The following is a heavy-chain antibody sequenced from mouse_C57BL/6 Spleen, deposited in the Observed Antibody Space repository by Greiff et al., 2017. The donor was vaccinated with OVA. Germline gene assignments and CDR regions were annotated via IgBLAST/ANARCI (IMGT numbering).Heavy chain of an antibody. CDR3: ARRAYYYGSSPYAMDD. J-gene: IGHJ4*01. D-gene: IGHD1-1*01. CDR2: ISNGGGST. Sequence: EVQRVESGGGLVQPGGSLKLSCAASGFTFSDYYMYWVRQTPEKRLEWVAYISNGGGSTYYPDTVKGRFTISRDNAKNTLYLQMSRLKSEDTAMYYCARRAYYYGSSPYAMDDWGQGTSVTVSS. CDR1: GFTFSDYY. V-gene: IGHV5-12*01.